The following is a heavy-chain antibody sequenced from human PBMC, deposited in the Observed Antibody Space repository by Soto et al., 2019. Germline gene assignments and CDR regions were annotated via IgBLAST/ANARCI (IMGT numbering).Heavy chain of an antibody. D-gene: IGHD3-22*01. CDR1: GFTVSSYA. J-gene: IGHJ3*02. Sequence: PXGSLRLSCAASGFTVSSYAMSWVRQAPGNGLEWVSAISGSGGSTYYADSVRGRFTISRDNSKNTLYLQMNSLRAEDTAVYYCAKDVNSYYYDSSGWDAFDIWGQGTMVTVSS. V-gene: IGHV3-23*01. CDR3: AKDVNSYYYDSSGWDAFDI. CDR2: ISGSGGST.